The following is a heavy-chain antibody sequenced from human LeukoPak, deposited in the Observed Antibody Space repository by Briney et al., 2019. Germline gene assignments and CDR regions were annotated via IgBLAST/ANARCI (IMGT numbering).Heavy chain of an antibody. J-gene: IGHJ2*01. CDR2: INPNSGGT. CDR3: ARVGGYYPSHWYFDL. V-gene: IGHV1-2*02. D-gene: IGHD3-3*01. CDR1: GYTFTGYY. Sequence: ASVKVSCKASGYTFTGYYMHWVRQAPGQGLEWMGWINPNSGGTNYAQKFQGRVTMTRDTSTSTAYMELRSLNDTAVYYCARVGGYYPSHWYFDLWGRGTLVTVSS.